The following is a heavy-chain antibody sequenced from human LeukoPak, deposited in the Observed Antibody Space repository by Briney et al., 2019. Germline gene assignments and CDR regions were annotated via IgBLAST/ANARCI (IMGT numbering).Heavy chain of an antibody. V-gene: IGHV4-59*01. CDR3: ARDLGYSYGYADAFDI. CDR1: GGSISSYY. J-gene: IGHJ3*02. CDR2: IYYSGST. Sequence: SETLSLTCTVSGGSISSYYWSWIRQPPGKGVEWIGHIYYSGSTNYNPSLKSRVTISIDTSKNQFSLRLSSVTAADTAVYYCARDLGYSYGYADAFDIWGQGTMVTVSS. D-gene: IGHD5-18*01.